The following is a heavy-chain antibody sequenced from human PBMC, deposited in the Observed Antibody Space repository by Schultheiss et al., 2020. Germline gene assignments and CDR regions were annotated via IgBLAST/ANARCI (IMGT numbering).Heavy chain of an antibody. CDR2: ISYDGSNK. D-gene: IGHD1-1*01. CDR1: GFTFSSYG. CDR3: AKDPNWEPYYFDF. V-gene: IGHV3-33*05. Sequence: GGSLRLSCAASGFTFSSYGMHWVRQAPGKGLEWVAVISYDGSNKYYADSVKGRFTISRDNSKNTLYLQMNSLRAEDTAVYYCAKDPNWEPYYFDFWGQGTLVTVSS. J-gene: IGHJ4*02.